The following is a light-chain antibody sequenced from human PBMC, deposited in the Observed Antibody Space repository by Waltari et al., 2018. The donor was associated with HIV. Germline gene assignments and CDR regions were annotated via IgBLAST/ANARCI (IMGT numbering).Light chain of an antibody. Sequence: QSVLTQPPSASGTPGQRVTIACYGSSSNIGSNYVYWYHQLPGTAPKLLIYRNNQRPSGVPDRFSGSKSGTSASLAISGLRSEDEADYYCAAWDDSLNDVVFGGGTKLTVL. CDR2: RNN. J-gene: IGLJ2*01. CDR1: SSNIGSNY. CDR3: AAWDDSLNDVV. V-gene: IGLV1-47*01.